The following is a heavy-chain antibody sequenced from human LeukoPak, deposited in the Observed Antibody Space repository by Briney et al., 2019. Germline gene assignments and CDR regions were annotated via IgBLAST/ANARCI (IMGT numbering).Heavy chain of an antibody. V-gene: IGHV3-23*01. Sequence: PGGSLRLSCAASGFTFTNYAMAWVRQAPGEGLEWVSAFGGGAAYYADSAKGRFTVSRDNSKNTLYLQLNSLRADDTAVYYCARLSGSFDMWGQGTMVTVSS. CDR3: ARLSGSFDM. CDR2: FGGGAA. J-gene: IGHJ3*02. CDR1: GFTFTNYA. D-gene: IGHD3-10*01.